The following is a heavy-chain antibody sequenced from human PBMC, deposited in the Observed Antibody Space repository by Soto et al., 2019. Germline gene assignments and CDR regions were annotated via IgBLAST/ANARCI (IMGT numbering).Heavy chain of an antibody. CDR3: ARRGVDYGLDV. D-gene: IGHD2-21*01. V-gene: IGHV5-51*01. Sequence: PGESLKISCKGSGYSLTSYWIGWVRQMPGKGLEWVGIIDPGDSDTRYSPSFQGQVTISADKSITTAYLQWSSLKASDTAMYYCARRGVDYGLDVWGQGTTVTVSS. CDR2: IDPGDSDT. J-gene: IGHJ6*02. CDR1: GYSLTSYW.